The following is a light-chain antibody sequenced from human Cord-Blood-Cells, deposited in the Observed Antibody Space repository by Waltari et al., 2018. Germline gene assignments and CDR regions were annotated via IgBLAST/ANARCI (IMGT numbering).Light chain of an antibody. J-gene: IGKJ1*01. CDR2: WAS. V-gene: IGKV4-1*01. Sequence: DIVMTQSPDSLAVSLGERATINCKSSQSVLYSSNNKNYLAWYQQKPGQPPKLLIYWASTRESGVPDRFSGSWSVTDFTLTISSLQAEDGAVYYCQQYYSTPPTFGQGTKVEIK. CDR1: QSVLYSSNNKNY. CDR3: QQYYSTPPT.